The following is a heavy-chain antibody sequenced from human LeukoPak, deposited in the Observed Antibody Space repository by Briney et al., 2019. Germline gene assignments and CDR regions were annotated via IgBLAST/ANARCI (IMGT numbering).Heavy chain of an antibody. CDR3: AKGFPPIAAAGHYFDY. V-gene: IGHV3-23*01. D-gene: IGHD6-13*01. CDR2: ISGSGGST. Sequence: PGGSLRLSCAASGFTFSSYAMSWVRQAPGKGLEWVSAISGSGGSTYYADSVKGRFTISRDNSKNTLYLQMNSLRAEDTAVYYCAKGFPPIAAAGHYFDYWGQGTLVTVSS. CDR1: GFTFSSYA. J-gene: IGHJ4*02.